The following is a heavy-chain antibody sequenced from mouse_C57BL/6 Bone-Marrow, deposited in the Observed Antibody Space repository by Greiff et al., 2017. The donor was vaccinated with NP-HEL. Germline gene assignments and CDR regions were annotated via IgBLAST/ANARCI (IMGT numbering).Heavy chain of an antibody. Sequence: VKLMESGPELVKPGASVKISCKASGYAFSSSWMNWVKQRPGTGLEWIGRIYPGDGDTNYNGKFKGKATLTAHKSSPTAYMQLISLTSADSAVYFCARRGDDGYSLFAYWGQGTLVTVSA. CDR2: IYPGDGDT. V-gene: IGHV1-82*01. CDR1: GYAFSSSW. J-gene: IGHJ3*01. D-gene: IGHD2-3*01. CDR3: ARRGDDGYSLFAY.